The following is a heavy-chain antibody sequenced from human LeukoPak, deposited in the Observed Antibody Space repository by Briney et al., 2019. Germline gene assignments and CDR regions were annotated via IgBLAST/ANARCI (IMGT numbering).Heavy chain of an antibody. CDR1: GFTVSSNY. D-gene: IGHD1-1*01. CDR3: ATSVLHYFDY. Sequence: GGSLKLSCAASGFTVSSNYMSWVRQAPGKGLEWVSVIYSGGSTYYADSVKGRFTISRDNSKNTLYLQMNSLRAEDTAVYYCATSVLHYFDYWGQGTLVTVSS. V-gene: IGHV3-53*01. J-gene: IGHJ4*02. CDR2: IYSGGST.